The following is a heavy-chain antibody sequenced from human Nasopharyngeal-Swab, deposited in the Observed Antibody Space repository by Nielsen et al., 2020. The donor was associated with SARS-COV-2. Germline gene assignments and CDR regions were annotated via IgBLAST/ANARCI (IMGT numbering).Heavy chain of an antibody. CDR2: LYGDDGK. V-gene: IGHV2-5*02. Sequence: WIRQPPGKALEWLTLLYGDDGKTYSPSLQSRLTITKDTSKNQVFLTMTNMDPVDTATYYCAHKKNWNCDYWGQGIPVTVSS. J-gene: IGHJ4*02. CDR3: AHKKNWNCDY. D-gene: IGHD1-1*01.